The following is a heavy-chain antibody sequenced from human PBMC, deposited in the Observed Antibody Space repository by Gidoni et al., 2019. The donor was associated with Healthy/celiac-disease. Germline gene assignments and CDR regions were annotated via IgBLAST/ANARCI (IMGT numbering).Heavy chain of an antibody. CDR3: ARLHPPREDYYMDV. CDR2: IYYSGST. CDR1: GGSISRSSYY. Sequence: QLQLQESGPGLVKPSETLSLTCTVAGGSISRSSYYWGWFRQPPGKGLEWIGSIYYSGSTYYNPSLKSRVTISVDTSKNQFSLKLSSVTAADTAVYYCARLHPPREDYYMDVWGKGTTVTVSS. D-gene: IGHD1-26*01. J-gene: IGHJ6*03. V-gene: IGHV4-39*01.